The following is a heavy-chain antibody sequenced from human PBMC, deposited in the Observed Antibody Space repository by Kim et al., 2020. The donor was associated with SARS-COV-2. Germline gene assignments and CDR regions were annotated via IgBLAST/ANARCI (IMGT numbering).Heavy chain of an antibody. J-gene: IGHJ6*02. CDR3: ARMGGSGSYSLSYYYYGMDV. V-gene: IGHV4-31*03. CDR1: GGSISSGGYY. CDR2: IYYSGST. Sequence: SETLSLTCTVSGGSISSGGYYWSWIRQHPGKGLEWIGYIYYSGSTYYNPSLKSRVTISVDTSKNQFSLKLSSVTAADTAVYYCARMGGSGSYSLSYYYYGMDVWGQGTTVTVSS. D-gene: IGHD3-10*01.